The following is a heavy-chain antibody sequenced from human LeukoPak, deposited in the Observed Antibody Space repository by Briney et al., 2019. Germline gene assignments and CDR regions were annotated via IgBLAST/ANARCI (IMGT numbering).Heavy chain of an antibody. Sequence: GGSLRLSCAASGFTFSSYWMHWVRQAPGKGLVWVSRINSDGSNTSYADSVQGRFTTSRDNAKNTLYLQMNSLRAEETAVYYCASLAARLGGEYWGQGTLVTVSS. CDR1: GFTFSSYW. CDR3: ASLAARLGGEY. V-gene: IGHV3-74*01. CDR2: INSDGSNT. J-gene: IGHJ4*02. D-gene: IGHD6-6*01.